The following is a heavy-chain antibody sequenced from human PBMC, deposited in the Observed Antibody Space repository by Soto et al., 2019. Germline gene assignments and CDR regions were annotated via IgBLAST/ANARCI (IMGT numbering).Heavy chain of an antibody. CDR3: ARDRDNSNWPNFDS. D-gene: IGHD6-13*01. CDR2: VIPFLDIT. CDR1: GGTFSIYT. V-gene: IGHV1-69*02. Sequence: QVQLVQSGSEVKKPGSSVRVYCKASGGTFSIYTISWVRQAPGQGLEWMGRVIPFLDITSYSQRFQGRVTITADKSTTTAYMELSSLRSEDTAVYYCARDRDNSNWPNFDSWGQGTLVTVSS. J-gene: IGHJ4*02.